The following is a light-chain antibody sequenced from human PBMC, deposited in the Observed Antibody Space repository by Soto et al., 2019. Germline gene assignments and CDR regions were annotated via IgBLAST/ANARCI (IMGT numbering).Light chain of an antibody. Sequence: DIQMTQSPPSLSASVGDRVTITCQASQDISNYLNWYQQKPGKAPKLLIYDASNLETGVPSRFSGSGSGTDFTLTISSLQPEDIATYYCQQYDNLPSFTFGPGTKVDIK. CDR2: DAS. CDR1: QDISNY. J-gene: IGKJ3*01. CDR3: QQYDNLPSFT. V-gene: IGKV1-33*01.